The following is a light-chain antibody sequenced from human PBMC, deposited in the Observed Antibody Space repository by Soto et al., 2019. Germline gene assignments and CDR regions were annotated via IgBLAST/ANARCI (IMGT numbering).Light chain of an antibody. CDR3: QKRSNR. CDR2: GAS. CDR1: QTVSSN. J-gene: IGKJ4*01. Sequence: EIVMTQSPATLSVSPGERATLSCRASQTVSSNLAWYQQKPGQSPSLLIYGASSRATGIPDRFSGSGSGTDFTLTISRLESEDFAVYYCQKRSNRFGGGTKGDIK. V-gene: IGKV3D-20*02.